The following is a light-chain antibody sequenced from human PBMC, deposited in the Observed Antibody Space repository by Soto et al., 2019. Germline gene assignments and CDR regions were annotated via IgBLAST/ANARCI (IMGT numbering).Light chain of an antibody. V-gene: IGKV3-15*01. CDR2: GAS. CDR1: QSVSSN. CDR3: QHYNNWPLT. Sequence: EIVMPQSPATLSVSPGERATLSCRASQSVSSNLAWYQQKPGQAPRLLIYGASTRATGIPARFSGSGSGTEFTLTINSPQSEDVAIYYCQHYNNWPLTFGGGTKVEIK. J-gene: IGKJ4*01.